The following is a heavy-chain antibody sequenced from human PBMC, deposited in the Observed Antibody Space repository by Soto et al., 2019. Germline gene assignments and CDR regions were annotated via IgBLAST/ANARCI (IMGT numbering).Heavy chain of an antibody. CDR2: IIPIFGTA. V-gene: IGHV1-69*13. Sequence: ASVKVSCKASGGTFSSYAISWVRQAPGQGLEWMGGIIPIFGTANYAQKFQGRVTITADESTSTAYMELSSLRSEDTAVYYCARGSRFLERSPWYYGMDVWGQGTTVTVSS. CDR3: ARGSRFLERSPWYYGMDV. CDR1: GGTFSSYA. J-gene: IGHJ6*02. D-gene: IGHD3-3*01.